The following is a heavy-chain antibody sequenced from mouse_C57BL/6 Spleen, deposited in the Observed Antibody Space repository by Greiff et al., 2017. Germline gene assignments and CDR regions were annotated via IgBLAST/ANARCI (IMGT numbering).Heavy chain of an antibody. CDR1: GYTFTSYW. J-gene: IGHJ1*03. CDR2: IYPSDSET. Sequence: VQLQQPGAELVRPGSSVKLSCKASGYTFTSYWMDWVKQRPGQGLEWIGNIYPSDSETHYNQKFKDKATLTVDKSSSTAYMQLSSLTSEDSAVYYCARNYYGSGGYFDVWGTGTTVTVSS. D-gene: IGHD1-1*01. V-gene: IGHV1-61*01. CDR3: ARNYYGSGGYFDV.